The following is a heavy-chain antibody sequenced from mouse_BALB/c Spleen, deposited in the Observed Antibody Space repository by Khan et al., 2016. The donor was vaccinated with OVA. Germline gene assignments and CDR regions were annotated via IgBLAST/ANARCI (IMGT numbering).Heavy chain of an antibody. V-gene: IGHV5-15*02. J-gene: IGHJ4*01. CDR1: GFIFSDYG. CDR2: ISNLAYSI. Sequence: DVKLVESGGGLVQPGGSRKLSCAASGFIFSDYGMAWVRQAPGKGPEWVAFISNLAYSIYYADTVTGRFTISRENAKNTLYLEMSSLRCDDTAMYYCSRSWAMDYWGQGTSVTVSS. CDR3: SRSWAMDY.